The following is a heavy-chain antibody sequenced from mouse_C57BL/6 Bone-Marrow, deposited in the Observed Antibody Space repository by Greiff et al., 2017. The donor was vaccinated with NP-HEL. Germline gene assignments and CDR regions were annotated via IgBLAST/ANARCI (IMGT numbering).Heavy chain of an antibody. CDR1: GFTFSDYY. CDR2: ISNGGGST. Sequence: EVMLVESGGGLVQPGGSLKLSCAASGFTFSDYYMYWVRQTPEKRLEWVAYISNGGGSTYYPDTVKGRFTISRDNAKNTLYLQMSRLKSEDTAMYYCARLITTVVHWYFDVWGTGTTVTVSS. J-gene: IGHJ1*03. V-gene: IGHV5-12*01. CDR3: ARLITTVVHWYFDV. D-gene: IGHD1-1*01.